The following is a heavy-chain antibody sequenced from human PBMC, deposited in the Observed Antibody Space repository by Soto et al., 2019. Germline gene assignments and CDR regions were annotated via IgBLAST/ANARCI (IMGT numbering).Heavy chain of an antibody. CDR1: GGTFSSYA. Sequence: SVKVSCKASGGTFSSYAISWVRQAPGQGLEWMGGIIPIFGTANYAQKFQGRVTITADESTSTAYMELSSLRSEDTAVYYCARDYYGSGSYPHYGMDVWGQGTTVTVSS. J-gene: IGHJ6*02. CDR3: ARDYYGSGSYPHYGMDV. CDR2: IIPIFGTA. D-gene: IGHD3-10*01. V-gene: IGHV1-69*13.